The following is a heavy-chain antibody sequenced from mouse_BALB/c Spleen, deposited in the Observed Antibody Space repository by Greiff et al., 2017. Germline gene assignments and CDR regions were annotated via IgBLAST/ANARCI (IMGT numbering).Heavy chain of an antibody. CDR1: GFTFSSFG. V-gene: IGHV5-17*02. Sequence: EVQLVESGGGLVQPGGSRKLSCAASGFTFSSFGMHWVRQAPEKGLEWVAYISSGSSTIYYADTVKGRFTISRDNPKNTLFLQMTSLRSEDTAMYYCAREEGNPYYFDYWGQGTTLTVSS. CDR2: ISSGSSTI. J-gene: IGHJ2*01. CDR3: AREEGNPYYFDY. D-gene: IGHD2-1*01.